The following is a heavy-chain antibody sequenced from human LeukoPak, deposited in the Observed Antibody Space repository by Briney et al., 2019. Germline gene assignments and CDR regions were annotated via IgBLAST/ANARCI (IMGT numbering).Heavy chain of an antibody. D-gene: IGHD6-19*01. CDR2: INHSGST. CDR3: AREWLVRPSFDY. J-gene: IGHJ4*02. CDR1: GGSFSGYY. Sequence: SETLSLTCAVYGGSFSGYYWSWIRQPPGKGLEWIGEINHSGSTNYNPSLKSRVTISVDTSKNQFSLKLSSVTAADTAMYYCAREWLVRPSFDYWGQGTLVTVSS. V-gene: IGHV4-34*01.